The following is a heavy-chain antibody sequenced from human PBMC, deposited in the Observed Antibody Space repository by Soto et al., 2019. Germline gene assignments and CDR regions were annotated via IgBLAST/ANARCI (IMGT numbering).Heavy chain of an antibody. Sequence: QITLKESGPPLVKPTQTLTLTCTFSGFSLSTSGVGVGWIRQPPGKALEWLALIYWDDDKRYSPSLKSRLTITKDTSKNQVVLTMTNMDPVDTATYYCAHKIGWGANFDYWGQGTLVTVSS. CDR1: GFSLSTSGVG. CDR3: AHKIGWGANFDY. CDR2: IYWDDDK. D-gene: IGHD1-26*01. J-gene: IGHJ4*02. V-gene: IGHV2-5*02.